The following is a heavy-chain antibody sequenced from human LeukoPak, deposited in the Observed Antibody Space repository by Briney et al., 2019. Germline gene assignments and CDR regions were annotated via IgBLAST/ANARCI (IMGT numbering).Heavy chain of an antibody. CDR2: IKSKTDGGTT. D-gene: IGHD4-23*01. CDR3: TTEVGGNDMLDY. Sequence: GGSLRLSCAASGFTFSNAWMSWVRQAPGKGLEWVGRIKSKTDGGTTDYAAPVKGRFTISRDDSKNTLYLQMNSLKTEDTAVYYCTTEVGGNDMLDYWGQGTLVTVSS. V-gene: IGHV3-15*01. J-gene: IGHJ4*02. CDR1: GFTFSNAW.